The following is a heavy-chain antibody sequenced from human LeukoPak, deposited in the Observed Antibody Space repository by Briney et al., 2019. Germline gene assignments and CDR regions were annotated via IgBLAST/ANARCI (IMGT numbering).Heavy chain of an antibody. CDR3: ARVSYSSGWYDDYFDY. J-gene: IGHJ4*02. D-gene: IGHD6-19*01. V-gene: IGHV4-39*07. CDR1: GGSISSSHYY. CDR2: IYYSGST. Sequence: PSETLSLTCTVSGGSISSSHYYWGWVRQPPGKGLEWIGIIYYSGSTYYNPSLKSRVTISVDTSKNQFSLKLSSVTAADTAVYYCARVSYSSGWYDDYFDYWGQGTLVTVSS.